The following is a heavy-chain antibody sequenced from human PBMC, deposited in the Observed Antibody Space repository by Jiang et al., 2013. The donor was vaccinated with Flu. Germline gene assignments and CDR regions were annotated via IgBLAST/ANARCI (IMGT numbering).Heavy chain of an antibody. CDR1: GFTFSSYG. V-gene: IGHV3-33*01. Sequence: QLLESGGGVVQPGRSLRLSCAASGFTFSSYGMHWVRQAPGKGLEWVAVIWYDGSNKYYADSVKGRFTISRDNSKNTLYLQMNSLRAEDTAVYYCARELARGGYSYGYHYGMDVWGQGTTVTASS. CDR2: IWYDGSNK. D-gene: IGHD5-18*01. CDR3: ARELARGGYSYGYHYGMDV. J-gene: IGHJ6*02.